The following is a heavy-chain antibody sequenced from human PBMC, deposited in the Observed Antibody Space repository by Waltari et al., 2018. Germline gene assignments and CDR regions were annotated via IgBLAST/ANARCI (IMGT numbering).Heavy chain of an antibody. CDR2: ISYSSSYI. D-gene: IGHD4-17*01. J-gene: IGHJ4*02. CDR3: ARDHEYGGKADY. CDR1: GFTFSYYN. V-gene: IGHV3-21*01. Sequence: EVQLVESGGGVVKPGGSLSLSCAASGFTFSYYNMNWVRQAPGKGLEWVSIISYSSSYIYYADSVKGRFTVSRDNAKNSLYLQMNSLRAEDTAVYYCARDHEYGGKADYWGQGTLVTVSS.